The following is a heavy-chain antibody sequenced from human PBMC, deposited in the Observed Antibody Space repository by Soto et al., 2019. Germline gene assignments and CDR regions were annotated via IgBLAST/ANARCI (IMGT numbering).Heavy chain of an antibody. D-gene: IGHD6-19*01. CDR2: INHSGST. J-gene: IGHJ5*02. CDR3: ARSYRRSSGWYLVRFVP. V-gene: IGHV4-34*01. Sequence: SETLSLTCAVYGGSFSGYYWSWIRQPPGKGLEWIGEINHSGSTNYNPSLKSRVTISVDTSKNQFSLKLSSVTAADTAVYYCARSYRRSSGWYLVRFVPWGQGTLVTVSS. CDR1: GGSFSGYY.